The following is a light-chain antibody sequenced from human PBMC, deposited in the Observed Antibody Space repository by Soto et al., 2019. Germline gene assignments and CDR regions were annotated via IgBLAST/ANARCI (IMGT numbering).Light chain of an antibody. V-gene: IGKV3-15*01. CDR2: GAS. J-gene: IGKJ4*01. CDR1: QSVSSN. Sequence: EIVMTQSPATLSVSPGERATLSCRASQSVSSNLAWYQQKPGQAPRLLIYGASTRATGTPARFSGSGSGTEFTLNISILQSEDFAVYYCQQYNNWPPTFGGGTKVEIK. CDR3: QQYNNWPPT.